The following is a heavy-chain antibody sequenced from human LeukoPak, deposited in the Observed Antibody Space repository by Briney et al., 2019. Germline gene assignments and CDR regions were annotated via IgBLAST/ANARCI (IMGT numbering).Heavy chain of an antibody. CDR3: ARERGRGRDSPWFDY. CDR2: IYGDGRDK. CDR1: GYTFRTYS. V-gene: IGHV3-23*01. Sequence: GGSLRLACTASGYTFRTYSMTWVRQAPGKGLEWVSGIYGDGRDKFYADSVKGRFTISRDNSKNTLDLQMTGLRAEDTAVYYCARERGRGRDSPWFDYWGQGTLVTVSS. J-gene: IGHJ4*02. D-gene: IGHD1-26*01.